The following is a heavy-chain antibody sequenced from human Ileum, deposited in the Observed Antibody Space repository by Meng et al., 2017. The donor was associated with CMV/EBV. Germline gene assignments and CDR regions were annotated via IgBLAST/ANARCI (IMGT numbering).Heavy chain of an antibody. CDR3: ARSGDSSGTYLFDY. CDR1: GGSISSGSKY. CDR2: WYTSGST. D-gene: IGHD3-10*01. V-gene: IGHV4-61*02. J-gene: IGHJ4*02. Sequence: ESVPGLGNPSPTLSLTCTASGGSISSGSKYWSWIRQPAGKGLEWSGRWYTSGSTNYNPSLKSRVTISVDTSKNQFFLKLNSVTAADTAVYYCARSGDSSGTYLFDYWGQGTLVTVSS.